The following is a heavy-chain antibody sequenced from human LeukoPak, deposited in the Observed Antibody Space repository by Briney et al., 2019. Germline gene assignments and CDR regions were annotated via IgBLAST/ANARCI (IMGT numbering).Heavy chain of an antibody. J-gene: IGHJ4*02. D-gene: IGHD4-17*01. CDR1: GYTFTSYG. V-gene: IGHV1-18*01. CDR2: ISAYNGNT. Sequence: ASVKVSCKASGYTFTSYGISWVRQAPGQELEWMGWISAYNGNTNYAQKFQGRVTITRNTSISTAYMELSSLRSEDTAVYYCARAGDGDYAFDYWGQGTLVTVSS. CDR3: ARAGDGDYAFDY.